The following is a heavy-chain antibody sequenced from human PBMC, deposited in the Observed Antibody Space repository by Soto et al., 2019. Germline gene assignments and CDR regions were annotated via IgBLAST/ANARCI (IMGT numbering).Heavy chain of an antibody. V-gene: IGHV3-30*18. CDR1: GFTFSSYG. CDR3: AKDQVGVVTISYYGMDV. D-gene: IGHD3-3*01. J-gene: IGHJ6*02. Sequence: PVGSLRLSCAASGFTFSSYGMHWVRQAPGKGLEWVAVISYDGSNKYYADSVKGRFTISRDNSKNTLYLQMNSLRAEDTAVYYCAKDQVGVVTISYYGMDVWGQGTTVTVSS. CDR2: ISYDGSNK.